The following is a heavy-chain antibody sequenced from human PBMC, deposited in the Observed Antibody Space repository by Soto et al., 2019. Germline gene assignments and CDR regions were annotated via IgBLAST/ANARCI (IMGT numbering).Heavy chain of an antibody. J-gene: IGHJ4*02. Sequence: EVQLVESGGGLVQPGGSLRLSCAASGFTFSSYDLHWVRQPTGKGLEWVSTIGTSGDTYYPGSVKGRFTISREDGKNSFSLQMNSLTAGYTAVYYCARSSSLYDPFDYRGQGTLVAVSS. CDR1: GFTFSSYD. CDR2: IGTSGDT. V-gene: IGHV3-13*04. D-gene: IGHD6-13*01. CDR3: ARSSSLYDPFDY.